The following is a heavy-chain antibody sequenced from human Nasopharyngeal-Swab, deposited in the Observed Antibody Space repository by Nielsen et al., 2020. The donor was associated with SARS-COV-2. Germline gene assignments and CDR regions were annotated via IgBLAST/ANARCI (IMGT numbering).Heavy chain of an antibody. Sequence: ESQKISGKGSGYSFSSYWIGWVRQMPGKGLEWMGIMYPRDSDTRYSPSFQGQVTISADKSISTAYLQWSSLKASDTAMYYCATAYNGNYYWDYWGQGTLVTVSS. D-gene: IGHD1-7*01. J-gene: IGHJ4*02. CDR2: MYPRDSDT. CDR3: ATAYNGNYYWDY. V-gene: IGHV5-51*01. CDR1: GYSFSSYW.